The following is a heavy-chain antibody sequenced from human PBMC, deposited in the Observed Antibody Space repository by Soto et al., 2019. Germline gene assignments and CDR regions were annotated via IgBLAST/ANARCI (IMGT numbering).Heavy chain of an antibody. Sequence: PSETLSLTCTVSGASISSYYWSWIRQPPGKGLEWIGYIYYSGSTNYNPSLKSQVAISVDTSKNQFSLKLSSVTAADTGVYYCARQSSSWTPTWFDPWGQGTLVTV. CDR3: ARQSSSWTPTWFDP. D-gene: IGHD6-13*01. CDR1: GASISSYY. V-gene: IGHV4-59*08. CDR2: IYYSGST. J-gene: IGHJ5*02.